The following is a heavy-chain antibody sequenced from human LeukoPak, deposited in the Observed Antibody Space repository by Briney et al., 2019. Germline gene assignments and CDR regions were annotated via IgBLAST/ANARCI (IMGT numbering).Heavy chain of an antibody. CDR1: GYTFTGYY. D-gene: IGHD6-6*01. CDR3: ARRHSSSYYYGMDV. Sequence: PAASVKVSCKASGYTFTGYYMHWVRQAPGQGLEWMGWINPNSGGTNYAQKFQGWVTMTRDTSISTAYMELSSLRSEDTAVYYCARRHSSSYYYGMDVWGQGTTVTVSS. J-gene: IGHJ6*02. V-gene: IGHV1-2*04. CDR2: INPNSGGT.